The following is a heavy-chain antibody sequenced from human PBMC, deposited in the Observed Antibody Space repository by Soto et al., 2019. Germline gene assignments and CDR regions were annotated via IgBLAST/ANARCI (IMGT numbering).Heavy chain of an antibody. CDR1: GFTFSDYY. CDR2: ITSNGRAM. Sequence: QVQLVESGGGLVKPGGSLRLSCAASGFTFSDYYMSWIRQAPGKGLEWISYITSNGRAMSYADSVKGRFTISRDNAANSLYLQMNSLRVADTAFYYCAREVSGSYSTFDSWGQGILVTVSS. CDR3: AREVSGSYSTFDS. D-gene: IGHD6-19*01. J-gene: IGHJ4*02. V-gene: IGHV3-11*01.